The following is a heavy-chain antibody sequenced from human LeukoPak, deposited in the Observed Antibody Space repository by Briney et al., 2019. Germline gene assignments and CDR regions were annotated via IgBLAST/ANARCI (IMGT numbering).Heavy chain of an antibody. D-gene: IGHD4-17*01. J-gene: IGHJ4*02. CDR3: AKDHTDYAFDY. Sequence: GGSLRLSCAASGFIVSSNYMSWVRQAPGKGLEWVSAISGSGGSTYYADSVKGRFTISRDNSKNTLYLQMNSLRAEDTAVYYCAKDHTDYAFDYWGQGTLVTVSS. V-gene: IGHV3-23*01. CDR1: GFIVSSNY. CDR2: ISGSGGST.